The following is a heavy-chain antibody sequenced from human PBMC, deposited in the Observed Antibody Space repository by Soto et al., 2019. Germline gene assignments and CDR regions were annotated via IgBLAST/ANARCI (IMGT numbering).Heavy chain of an antibody. V-gene: IGHV1-18*01. CDR1: GYTFTSYG. CDR2: ISAYNGNT. Sequence: QVQLVQSGAEVKKPGASVKVSCKASGYTFTSYGISWVRQAPGQGLEWMGWISAYNGNTNYAQKLQGRVTMTTDTYTRTAYMELRRLRSDDTAVYYCAWAQGSGWPGWDYWGQGTLVTVSS. J-gene: IGHJ4*02. CDR3: AWAQGSGWPGWDY. D-gene: IGHD6-19*01.